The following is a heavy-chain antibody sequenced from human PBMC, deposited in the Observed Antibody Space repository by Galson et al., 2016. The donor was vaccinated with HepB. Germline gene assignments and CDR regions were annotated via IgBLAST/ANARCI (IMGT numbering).Heavy chain of an antibody. Sequence: TLSLTCAVSGGSITTNNWWSWVRQPPGKGLEWMGQIYNSGDTNLNPSLKSRLTMSVDRSKNQFSLKLNSVTAADTALYFCTSEAPGDYFDYWGQGVLVTVST. V-gene: IGHV4-4*01. CDR1: GGSITTNNW. J-gene: IGHJ4*02. CDR2: IYNSGDT. CDR3: TSEAPGDYFDY.